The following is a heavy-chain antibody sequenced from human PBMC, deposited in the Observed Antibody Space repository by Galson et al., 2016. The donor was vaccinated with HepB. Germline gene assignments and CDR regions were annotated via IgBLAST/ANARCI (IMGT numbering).Heavy chain of an antibody. CDR2: ISSNGGST. CDR3: ARGAGAGY. V-gene: IGHV3-64*04. D-gene: IGHD3-10*01. J-gene: IGHJ4*02. Sequence: SLRLSCAASGFTFSSYAMHWVRQAPGKGLEYVSAISSNGGSTYYADSVKGRYTISRDNAKNSLYLQMSNLRAEDTAVYYCARGAGAGYWGQGTLVTVSS. CDR1: GFTFSSYA.